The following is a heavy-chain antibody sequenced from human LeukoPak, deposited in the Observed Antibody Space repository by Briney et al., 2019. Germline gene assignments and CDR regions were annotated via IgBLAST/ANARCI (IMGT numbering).Heavy chain of an antibody. CDR2: ISTSGDT. V-gene: IGHV4-61*02. CDR3: ARRPGAGSRDCWFDP. J-gene: IGHJ5*02. CDR1: GGSISSDNHY. D-gene: IGHD2-21*01. Sequence: SETLSLTCTVSGGSISSDNHYWGWIRQPAGKGLEWIGRISTSGDTHYNPSLKSRVTISVDTSKNQFSLKLSSVAAADTAVYYCARRPGAGSRDCWFDPWGQGTLVTVSS.